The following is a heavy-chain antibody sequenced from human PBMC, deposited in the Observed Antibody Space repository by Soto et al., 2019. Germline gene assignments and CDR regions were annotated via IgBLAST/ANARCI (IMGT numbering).Heavy chain of an antibody. D-gene: IGHD3-9*01. J-gene: IGHJ3*02. CDR1: GFTFSSYG. Sequence: GGSLRLSCAASGFTFSSYGMHWVRQAPGKGLEWVAVIWYDGSNKYYADSVKGRFTISRDNSKNTLYLQMNSLRAEDTAVYYCARDYDILTGFPPQAFDIWGQGTMVTVSS. CDR2: IWYDGSNK. V-gene: IGHV3-33*01. CDR3: ARDYDILTGFPPQAFDI.